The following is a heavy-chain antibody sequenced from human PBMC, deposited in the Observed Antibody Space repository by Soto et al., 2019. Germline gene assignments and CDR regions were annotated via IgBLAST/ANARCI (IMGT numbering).Heavy chain of an antibody. CDR3: ARVDHSSGWYGFRYYFDY. J-gene: IGHJ4*02. CDR2: ISAYNGNT. V-gene: IGHV1-18*01. D-gene: IGHD6-19*01. Sequence: GASVKVSCKASGYTFTSYGISWVRQAPGQGLEWMGWISAYNGNTNYAQKLQGRVTMTTDTSTSTAYMELRSLRSDDTAVYYCARVDHSSGWYGFRYYFDYWGQGTLVTVSS. CDR1: GYTFTSYG.